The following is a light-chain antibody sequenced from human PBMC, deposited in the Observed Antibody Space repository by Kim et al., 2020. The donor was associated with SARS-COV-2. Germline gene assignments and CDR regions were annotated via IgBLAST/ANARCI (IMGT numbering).Light chain of an antibody. J-gene: IGLJ2*01. Sequence: SSELTQDPAVSVALGQTVRITCQGDSLRSYYASWYQQKPGQAPVLVIYGKNNRPSGIPDRFSGSSSGNTASSTITGAQAEDEADYYCNSRDSSGPVVFG. CDR3: NSRDSSGPVV. V-gene: IGLV3-19*01. CDR2: GKN. CDR1: SLRSYY.